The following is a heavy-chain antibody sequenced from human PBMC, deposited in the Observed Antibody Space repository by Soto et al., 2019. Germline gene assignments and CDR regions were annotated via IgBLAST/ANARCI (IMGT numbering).Heavy chain of an antibody. J-gene: IGHJ2*01. D-gene: IGHD4-4*01. Sequence: EVQLLESGGGLVQPGGSLRLSCAASGFTFSSDAMNWVRQAPGKGLEWVSVISGSGDSTYYADSVKGRFTISRDNSKKTLYLHMNSLRAEDTAVYYCARRNSGWYFDLWGRGTLVTVSS. CDR3: ARRNSGWYFDL. CDR2: ISGSGDST. V-gene: IGHV3-23*01. CDR1: GFTFSSDA.